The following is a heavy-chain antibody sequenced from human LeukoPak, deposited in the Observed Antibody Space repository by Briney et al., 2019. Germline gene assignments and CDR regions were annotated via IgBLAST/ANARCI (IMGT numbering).Heavy chain of an antibody. CDR2: ISTYNGNT. J-gene: IGHJ1*01. V-gene: IGHV1-18*01. D-gene: IGHD6-13*01. Sequence: GASVKVSCKASGYTFTSYGISWVRQAPGQGLEWMGWISTYNGNTNYAQKLQGRVTMTTDTSTSTAYMELRSLRSDDTAVYYCARDRMAAGPGGSPEYFQHWGQGTLVTVSS. CDR1: GYTFTSYG. CDR3: ARDRMAAGPGGSPEYFQH.